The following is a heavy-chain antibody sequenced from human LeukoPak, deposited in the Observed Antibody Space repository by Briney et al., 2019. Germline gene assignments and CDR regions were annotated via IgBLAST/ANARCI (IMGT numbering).Heavy chain of an antibody. CDR1: GFTFSSYA. CDR2: ISYDGSNK. J-gene: IGHJ4*02. D-gene: IGHD6-6*01. CDR3: ARDLSDSSSSIVYYFDY. Sequence: GGSLRLSCAASGFTFSSYAMHWVRQAPGKGLEWVAVISYDGSNKYYADSVKGRFTISRDNSKNTLYLQMNSLRAEDTAVYYCARDLSDSSSSIVYYFDYWGQGTLVTVSS. V-gene: IGHV3-30-3*01.